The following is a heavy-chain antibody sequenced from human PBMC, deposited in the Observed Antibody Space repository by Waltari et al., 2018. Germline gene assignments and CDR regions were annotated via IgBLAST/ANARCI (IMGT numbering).Heavy chain of an antibody. J-gene: IGHJ3*02. D-gene: IGHD2-15*01. CDR1: GGSISSSSYY. Sequence: QLQLQESGPGLVKPSETLSLTCTVSGGSISSSSYYWGWIRPPPGKGLEWIGSIYYSGSTYYNPSLKSRVTISVDTSKNQFSLKLSSVTAADTAVYYCASGYCSGGSCFPFDIWGQGTMVTVSS. CDR2: IYYSGST. CDR3: ASGYCSGGSCFPFDI. V-gene: IGHV4-39*01.